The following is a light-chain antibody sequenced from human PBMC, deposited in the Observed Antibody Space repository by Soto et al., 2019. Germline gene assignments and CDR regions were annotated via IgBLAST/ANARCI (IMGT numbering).Light chain of an antibody. Sequence: QSALTQPRSVSGYPGQSVTISCTGTSSDVGGYNYVSWYQQHPGKAPKLMIYDVSKRPSGVPDRFSGSKSGNTASLTISGLQAEDEADYYCCSYAGSVAVFGGGTQLTVL. V-gene: IGLV2-11*01. CDR2: DVS. CDR3: CSYAGSVAV. CDR1: SSDVGGYNY. J-gene: IGLJ7*01.